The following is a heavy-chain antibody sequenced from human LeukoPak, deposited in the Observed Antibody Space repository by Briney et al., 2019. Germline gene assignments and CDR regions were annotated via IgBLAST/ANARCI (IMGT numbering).Heavy chain of an antibody. J-gene: IGHJ4*02. Sequence: GESLKISCKGSGYSFTSYWIGWVRQMPGKGLELMGIICPRDSDTRYSPSFQGQVTISADKSITTTYLQWSGLKASDTAMYYCARLNDFWSGYLKYYFDYWGQGTLVTVSS. V-gene: IGHV5-51*01. CDR2: ICPRDSDT. CDR1: GYSFTSYW. CDR3: ARLNDFWSGYLKYYFDY. D-gene: IGHD3-3*01.